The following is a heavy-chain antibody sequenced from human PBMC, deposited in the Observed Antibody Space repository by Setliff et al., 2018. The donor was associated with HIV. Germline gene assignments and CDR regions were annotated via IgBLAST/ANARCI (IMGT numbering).Heavy chain of an antibody. J-gene: IGHJ4*02. D-gene: IGHD3-10*01. CDR3: SKGPLNTYGWDY. CDR1: GFTFSTYH. V-gene: IGHV3-30*04. Sequence: GESLKISCATSGFTFSTYHMHWVRQAPGKGLAWVAVMSNDGSNRIYADSVKGRFTISRDTSKNTLYLQMNSLTTDDTAIYYCSKGPLNTYGWDYWGQGTEVTVSS. CDR2: MSNDGSNR.